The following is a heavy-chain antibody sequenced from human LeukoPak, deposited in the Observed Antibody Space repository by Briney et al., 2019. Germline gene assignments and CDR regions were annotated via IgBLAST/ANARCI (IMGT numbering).Heavy chain of an antibody. D-gene: IGHD3-22*01. CDR2: INTNTGNP. CDR3: ARDQETLYHYDSSGYYLGYYYMDV. J-gene: IGHJ6*03. V-gene: IGHV7-4-1*02. Sequence: ASVKVSCKASGYTFTSYAMNWVRQAPGQGLEWMGWINTNTGNPTYAQGFTGRFVFSLDTSVSTAYLQISSLKAEDTAVYYCARDQETLYHYDSSGYYLGYYYMDVWGKGTTVTVSS. CDR1: GYTFTSYA.